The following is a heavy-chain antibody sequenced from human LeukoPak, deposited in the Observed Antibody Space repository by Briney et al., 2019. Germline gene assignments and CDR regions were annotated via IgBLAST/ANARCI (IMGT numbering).Heavy chain of an antibody. CDR1: GGSISSYY. CDR2: IYYSGST. D-gene: IGHD2-2*01. J-gene: IGHJ6*02. Sequence: ASETLSLTCTVSGGSISSYYWSWIRQPPGKGLEWIGYIYYSGSTNYNPSLKSRVTISVDTSKNQFSLKLSSVTAADTAVYYCAGVVPAARGYYYYGMDVWGQGTTVTVPS. CDR3: AGVVPAARGYYYYGMDV. V-gene: IGHV4-59*01.